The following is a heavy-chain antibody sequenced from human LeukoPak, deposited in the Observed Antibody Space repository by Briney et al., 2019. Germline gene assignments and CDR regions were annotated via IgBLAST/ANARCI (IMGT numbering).Heavy chain of an antibody. CDR1: GFTFSSHW. V-gene: IGHV3-74*01. D-gene: IGHD3-10*01. Sequence: PGGSLRLSCAASGFTFSSHWMHWVRQAPGKGLVWVSRINSDGSSTSYADSVKGRFTISRDSAKNTLYLRMNSLRAEDTAVYYCARGPPYGSGSYYPGDYWGQGTLVTVSS. CDR2: INSDGSST. CDR3: ARGPPYGSGSYYPGDY. J-gene: IGHJ4*02.